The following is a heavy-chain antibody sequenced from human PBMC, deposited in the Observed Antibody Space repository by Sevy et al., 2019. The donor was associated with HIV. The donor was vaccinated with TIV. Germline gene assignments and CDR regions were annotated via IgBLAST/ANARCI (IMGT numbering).Heavy chain of an antibody. CDR3: AKLMTGFYGDFEVQYSEY. J-gene: IGHJ4*02. V-gene: IGHV3-30*02. CDR1: GFSFSYYG. Sequence: GRSLRLSCAASGFSFSYYGMHWVRQAPGKGLEWVAFIRYDGVNEYYTDSVKGRFTISRDNSKNTLNLQMNSLRAEDTAVYYCAKLMTGFYGDFEVQYSEYWGQGTQVTVSS. CDR2: IRYDGVNE. D-gene: IGHD4-17*01.